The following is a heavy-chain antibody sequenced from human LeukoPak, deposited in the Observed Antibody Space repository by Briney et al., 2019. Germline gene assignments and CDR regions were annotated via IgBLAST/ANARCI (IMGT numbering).Heavy chain of an antibody. J-gene: IGHJ4*02. D-gene: IGHD2-2*02. CDR2: IIPIFGTA. CDR3: ARSHQLLYGYYFDY. Sequence: ASVKVSCKASGGTFSSYAISWVRQAPGQGLEWMGGIIPIFGTANYAQKFQGRVTITTDESTSTAYMELSSLRSEDTAVYYCARSHQLLYGYYFDYWGQGTLVTVSS. CDR1: GGTFSSYA. V-gene: IGHV1-69*05.